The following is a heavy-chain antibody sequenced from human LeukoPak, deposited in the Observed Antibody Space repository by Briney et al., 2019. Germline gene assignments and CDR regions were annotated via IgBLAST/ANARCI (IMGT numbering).Heavy chain of an antibody. Sequence: ASVKVSCKASGYTFTSYDINWVRQATGQGLEWMGWMSPNSGNTGYAQKFQGRVTMTRNTSISTAYMELSSLRSGDTAVYYCARGRTTVVTRVFGYWGQGTLVTVSS. J-gene: IGHJ4*02. D-gene: IGHD4-23*01. CDR1: GYTFTSYD. CDR2: MSPNSGNT. CDR3: ARGRTTVVTRVFGY. V-gene: IGHV1-8*01.